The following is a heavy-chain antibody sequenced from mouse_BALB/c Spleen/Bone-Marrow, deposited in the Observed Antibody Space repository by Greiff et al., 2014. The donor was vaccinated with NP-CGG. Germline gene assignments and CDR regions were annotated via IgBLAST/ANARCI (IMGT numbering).Heavy chain of an antibody. CDR3: ASNYYGHYFDY. D-gene: IGHD1-2*01. J-gene: IGHJ2*01. CDR1: GFNIKDTY. V-gene: IGHV14-3*02. Sequence: EVKLQESGAELVKPGASVKLSCTASGFNIKDTYMHWVKQRPEKGLEWIGRIDPANGNTKYDPKFQGKATITADTSTNAAYLQLSSLTSEDTAVYYCASNYYGHYFDYWGQGTTLTVSS. CDR2: IDPANGNT.